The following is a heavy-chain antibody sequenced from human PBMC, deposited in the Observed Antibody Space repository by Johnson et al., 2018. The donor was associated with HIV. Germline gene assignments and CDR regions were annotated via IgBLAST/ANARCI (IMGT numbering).Heavy chain of an antibody. Sequence: QVQLVESGGGVVQPGRSLRLSCAASGFTFSSYAMHWVRQAPGKGPEWVAIISHDGSNKYYADSVQGRFTISRNNSKNTLYLQMNSLRAEDTAVYYCAKARSVYDFRSGTADDAFDIWGQGTMVTVSS. V-gene: IGHV3-30-3*01. CDR1: GFTFSSYA. J-gene: IGHJ3*02. D-gene: IGHD3-3*01. CDR2: ISHDGSNK. CDR3: AKARSVYDFRSGTADDAFDI.